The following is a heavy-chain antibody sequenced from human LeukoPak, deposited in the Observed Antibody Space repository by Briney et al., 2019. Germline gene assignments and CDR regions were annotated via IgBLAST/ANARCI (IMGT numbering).Heavy chain of an antibody. CDR3: ARVLAAHLDTAIPTYYFDY. J-gene: IGHJ4*02. CDR2: IYYSGST. CDR1: GGPISSYY. V-gene: IGHV4-59*01. Sequence: PSETLSLTCTASGGPISSYYWSWIRQPPGKGLEWIGYIYYSGSTNYNPSLKSRVTISVDTSKNQFSLKLSSVTAADTAVYYCARVLAAHLDTAIPTYYFDYWGQGTLVTVSS. D-gene: IGHD5-18*01.